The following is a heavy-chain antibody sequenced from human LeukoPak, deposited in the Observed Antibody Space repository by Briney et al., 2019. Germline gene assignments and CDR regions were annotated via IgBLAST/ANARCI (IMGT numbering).Heavy chain of an antibody. D-gene: IGHD6-25*01. CDR2: IKDDGSHT. V-gene: IGHV3-74*01. J-gene: IGHJ4*02. Sequence: GGSLRLSCAASGFTFSSHWMHWVRQAPGKGLVWVSRIKDDGSHTNYADSVKGRFTISRDNAKNTLSLQMDSLRAEDTAVYYCAKGSGIITGIDEWGQGTLVTVSS. CDR3: AKGSGIITGIDE. CDR1: GFTFSSHW.